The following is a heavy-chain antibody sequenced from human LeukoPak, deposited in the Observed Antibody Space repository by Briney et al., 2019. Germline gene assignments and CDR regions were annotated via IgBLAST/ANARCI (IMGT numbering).Heavy chain of an antibody. J-gene: IGHJ5*02. CDR3: ARVIGFESQNWFDP. Sequence: SETLSLTCTVSGGSISSSSYYWGWIRQPPGKGLEWIGSIYYSGSTFYNPSLKSRVTISVDTSKNQFSLKLSSVTAADTAVYYCARVIGFESQNWFDPWGQGTLVTVSS. D-gene: IGHD3-10*01. CDR2: IYYSGST. CDR1: GGSISSSSYY. V-gene: IGHV4-39*07.